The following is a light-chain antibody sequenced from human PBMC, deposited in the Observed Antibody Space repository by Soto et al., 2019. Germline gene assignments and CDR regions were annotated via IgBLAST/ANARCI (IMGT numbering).Light chain of an antibody. J-gene: IGKJ3*01. CDR2: DAS. CDR3: QQRSKWPIVLT. Sequence: EIVLTQSPATLSLSPGERATLSCRASQSVSSYLAWYQQKPGQAPRLLIYDASNRATGIPARFSGSGSGTDFNLTISSLEPEDFAVYYCQQRSKWPIVLTFGPGTKVDIK. V-gene: IGKV3-11*01. CDR1: QSVSSY.